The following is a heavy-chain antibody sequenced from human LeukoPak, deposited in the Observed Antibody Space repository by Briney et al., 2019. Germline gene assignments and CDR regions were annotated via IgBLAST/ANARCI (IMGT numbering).Heavy chain of an antibody. J-gene: IGHJ4*02. Sequence: SETLSLTCAVYGGSFSGYYWSWIRQPPGKGLEWIGEINHSRSTNYNPSLKSRVTISVDKSKNQFSLKLSSVTAADTAVYYCARSGSYGVNYFDNWGQGTLVTVSS. CDR2: INHSRST. D-gene: IGHD4-17*01. CDR3: ARSGSYGVNYFDN. CDR1: GGSFSGYY. V-gene: IGHV4-34*01.